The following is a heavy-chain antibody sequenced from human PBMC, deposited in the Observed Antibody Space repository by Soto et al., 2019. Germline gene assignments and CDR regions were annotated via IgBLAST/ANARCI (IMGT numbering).Heavy chain of an antibody. Sequence: SETLSLTCTVSGGSISSSSYFWGWIRQPPGKGLEWIGSIYYSGSTYYNPSLKSRVTISVDTSKNQFSLKLSSVTAADTAVYYCASLPRLIALEAIYWGQGTLVTVSS. CDR1: GGSISSSSYF. CDR3: ASLPRLIALEAIY. D-gene: IGHD6-19*01. CDR2: IYYSGST. J-gene: IGHJ4*02. V-gene: IGHV4-39*01.